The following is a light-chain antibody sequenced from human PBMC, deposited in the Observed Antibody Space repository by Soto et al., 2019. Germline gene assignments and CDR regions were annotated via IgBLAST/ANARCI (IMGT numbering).Light chain of an antibody. CDR1: QSISNF. CDR3: QQSYSTPLT. CDR2: AAS. V-gene: IGKV1-39*01. Sequence: DIPMTQSPSSLSASVGDRVTITCRASQSISNFLNWYQQKPGEAPKFLIYAASSLQSGVPARFSGSGSETDFTLTISSLQPEDFATYYCQQSYSTPLTFGGGTKVEIK. J-gene: IGKJ4*01.